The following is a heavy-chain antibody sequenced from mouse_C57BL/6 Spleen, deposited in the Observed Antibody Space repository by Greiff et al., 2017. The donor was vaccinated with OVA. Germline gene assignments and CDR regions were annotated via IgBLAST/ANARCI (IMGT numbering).Heavy chain of an antibody. D-gene: IGHD2-3*01. CDR2: ISSGSSTI. CDR1: GFTFSDYG. J-gene: IGHJ2*01. CDR3: ARDYEGDYVFDY. V-gene: IGHV5-17*01. Sequence: EVNVVESGGGLVKPGGSLKLSCAASGFTFSDYGMHWVRQAPEKGLEWVAYISSGSSTIYYADTVKGRFTISRDNAKNTLFLQMTSLRSEDTAMYYWARDYEGDYVFDYWGQGTTLTVSS.